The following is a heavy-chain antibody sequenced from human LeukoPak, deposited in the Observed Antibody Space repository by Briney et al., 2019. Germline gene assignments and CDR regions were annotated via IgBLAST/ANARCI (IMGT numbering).Heavy chain of an antibody. CDR3: ARGPPRYGDPGDWFDP. J-gene: IGHJ5*02. CDR1: GFTFSDYY. D-gene: IGHD4-17*01. CDR2: ISSSGSTI. V-gene: IGHV3-11*04. Sequence: GGSLRLSCAASGFTFSDYYMSWIRQAPGKGLEWVSYISSSGSTIYYADSVKGRFTISRDSAKNSLYLQMSSLRAEDTAVYYCARGPPRYGDPGDWFDPWGQGTLVTVSS.